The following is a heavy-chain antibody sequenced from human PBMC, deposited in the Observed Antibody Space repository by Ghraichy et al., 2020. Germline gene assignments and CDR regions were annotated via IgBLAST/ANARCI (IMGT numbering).Heavy chain of an antibody. D-gene: IGHD4/OR15-4a*01. V-gene: IGHV4-59*01. Sequence: SETLSLTCSVSGSSITNNYWSWIRQSPGKGLEWIAYIHSSGSTNYNPSLQSRVTISVDTSRNQFSLNVGSVTAADTAVYYCAKFTLYSGANTHYLAHWGQGTLVTVSS. J-gene: IGHJ5*02. CDR2: IHSSGST. CDR3: AKFTLYSGANTHYLAH. CDR1: GSSITNNY.